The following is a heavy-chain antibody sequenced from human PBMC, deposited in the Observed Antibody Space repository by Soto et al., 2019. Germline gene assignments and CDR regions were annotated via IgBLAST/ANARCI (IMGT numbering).Heavy chain of an antibody. V-gene: IGHV1-18*01. J-gene: IGHJ4*02. CDR2: ISAYNGHT. D-gene: IGHD3-22*01. CDR1: GYTFTSYG. Sequence: ASVKVSCKASGYTFTSYGISWVRQAPGQGPEWMGWISAYNGHTHYAQKLQGRVTMTTDTSTSTAYMELRSLTSDDPGVYYCARVDYDSSGYPFDYWGQGTLVTVSS. CDR3: ARVDYDSSGYPFDY.